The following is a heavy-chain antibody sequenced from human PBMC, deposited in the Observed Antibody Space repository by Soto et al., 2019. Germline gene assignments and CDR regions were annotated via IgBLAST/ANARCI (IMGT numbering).Heavy chain of an antibody. V-gene: IGHV3-23*01. CDR2: ISGSGGST. CDR1: GFTFSSYA. D-gene: IGHD2-2*01. Sequence: GGSLRLSCAASGFTFSSYAMSWVRQAPGKGLEWVSAISGSGGSTYYADSVKGRFTISRDNSKNTLYLQMNSLRAEDTAVYYCAKDLGYCSSTSCQDYGDYIVHAFDIWGQGTMVTVSS. J-gene: IGHJ3*02. CDR3: AKDLGYCSSTSCQDYGDYIVHAFDI.